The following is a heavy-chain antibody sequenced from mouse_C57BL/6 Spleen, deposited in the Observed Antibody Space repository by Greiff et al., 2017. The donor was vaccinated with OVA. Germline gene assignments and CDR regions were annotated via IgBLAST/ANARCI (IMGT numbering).Heavy chain of an antibody. D-gene: IGHD2-3*01. Sequence: VQLQQSGPELVKPGASVKISCKASGYSFTDYNMNWVKQSNGKSLEWIGVINPNYGTTSYNQKFKGKATLTVDQSSSTACMQLNSLTSEDSAVYYCARFDGYPSYYAMDYWGQGTSVTVSS. J-gene: IGHJ4*01. CDR2: INPNYGTT. CDR3: ARFDGYPSYYAMDY. CDR1: GYSFTDYN. V-gene: IGHV1-39*01.